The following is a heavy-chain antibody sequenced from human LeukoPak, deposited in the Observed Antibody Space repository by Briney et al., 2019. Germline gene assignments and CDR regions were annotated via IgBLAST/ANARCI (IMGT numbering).Heavy chain of an antibody. CDR3: ARVGSAYSSSSDDY. J-gene: IGHJ4*02. D-gene: IGHD6-6*01. CDR2: ISSSSSYI. CDR1: GFTFSSYS. Sequence: PGGSXXLSCAXSGFTFSSYSMNWVRQAPGKGLEWVSSISSSSSYIYYADSVKGRFTISRDKDKNSMYMQKNSLRAEDTAVYYCARVGSAYSSSSDDYWGQGTLVTVSS. V-gene: IGHV3-21*01.